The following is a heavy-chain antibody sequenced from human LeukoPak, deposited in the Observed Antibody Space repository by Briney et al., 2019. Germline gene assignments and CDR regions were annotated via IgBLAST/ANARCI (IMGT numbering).Heavy chain of an antibody. CDR2: IYYSGRT. J-gene: IGHJ4*02. V-gene: IGHV4-39*01. CDR3: ASPLGAYSSSSEGADY. D-gene: IGHD6-6*01. CDR1: GGSIISTTYY. Sequence: PSETLSLTCTVSGGSIISTTYYWAWIRQPPGKGLEWIGSIYYSGRTYYNPSLKSRVTISVDTSKNQFSLKLNSVTAADTAVYYCASPLGAYSSSSEGADYWGQGTLVTVSS.